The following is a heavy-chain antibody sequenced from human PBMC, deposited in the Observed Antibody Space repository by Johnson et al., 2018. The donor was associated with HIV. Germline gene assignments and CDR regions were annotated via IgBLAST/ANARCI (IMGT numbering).Heavy chain of an antibody. V-gene: IGHV3-30-3*01. CDR3: RIYSYGGGGPFEI. J-gene: IGHJ3*02. Sequence: QVQLVESGGGVVQPGRSLRLSCAASGFSLSSYAMHWVRQAPGKGLEWVAMISYDGTNIYYRDSVKGRFTISRDNSKNTLYLHMDSLRAEDTAVYYCRIYSYGGGGPFEIWGQGTMVTVSS. CDR2: ISYDGTNI. CDR1: GFSLSSYA. D-gene: IGHD5-18*01.